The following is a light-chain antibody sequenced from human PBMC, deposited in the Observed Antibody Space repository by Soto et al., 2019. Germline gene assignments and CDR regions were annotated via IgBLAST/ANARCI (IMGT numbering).Light chain of an antibody. Sequence: EIVLTQSPATLSLSPGERATLSCRASQSVRSYLAWYQQKPGQAPRLLIYDASNRATGIPARFSGSGSGTDFTLTISRLEPEDFAVYYCQHHSNWPPYTFGQGTKLEIK. V-gene: IGKV3-11*01. J-gene: IGKJ2*01. CDR3: QHHSNWPPYT. CDR1: QSVRSY. CDR2: DAS.